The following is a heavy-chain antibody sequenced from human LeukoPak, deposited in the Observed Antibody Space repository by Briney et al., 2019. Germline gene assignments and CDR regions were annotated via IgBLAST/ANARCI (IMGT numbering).Heavy chain of an antibody. CDR1: GYSFTGHY. V-gene: IGHV1-2*02. J-gene: IGHJ5*02. D-gene: IGHD3-10*01. CDR3: ARMDGSGSYFGVNWLDP. CDR2: INPYSGGT. Sequence: ASVKVSCKTSGYSFTGHYIHWVRQAPGQGLEWMGWINPYSGGTDYAQKFQGRVTMTGDTSKRTADRELRGLTPNDTAVYYCARMDGSGSYFGVNWLDPWGQGTLVTVSS.